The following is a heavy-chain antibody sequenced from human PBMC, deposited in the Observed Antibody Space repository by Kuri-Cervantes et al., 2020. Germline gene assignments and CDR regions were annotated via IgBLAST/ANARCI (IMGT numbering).Heavy chain of an antibody. CDR1: GYTFTSYY. Sequence: ASVKVSCKASGYTFTSYYIHWVRQAPGQGLEWMGIINPSGGSTNYAQKFQGRVTMTRNTSISTAYMELSSLRSEDTAVYYCARVRYAPDRPKCSGGSCYYTYYHGMDVWGQGTAVTVSS. D-gene: IGHD2-15*01. CDR3: ARVRYAPDRPKCSGGSCYYTYYHGMDV. V-gene: IGHV1-46*01. CDR2: INPSGGST. J-gene: IGHJ6*02.